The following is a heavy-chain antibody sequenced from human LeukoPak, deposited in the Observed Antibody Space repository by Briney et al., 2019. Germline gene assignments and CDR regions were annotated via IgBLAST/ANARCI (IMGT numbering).Heavy chain of an antibody. V-gene: IGHV1-69*13. CDR2: IIPIFGTA. Sequence: ASVKVSCKASGGTFSSYAISWVRQAPGQGLEWMGGIIPIFGTANYAQKFQGRVTITADESTSTAYMELSSLRSEDTAVYYCARKGSGYYDSSGYLDYWGQGTLVTVSS. CDR3: ARKGSGYYDSSGYLDY. J-gene: IGHJ4*02. D-gene: IGHD3-22*01. CDR1: GGTFSSYA.